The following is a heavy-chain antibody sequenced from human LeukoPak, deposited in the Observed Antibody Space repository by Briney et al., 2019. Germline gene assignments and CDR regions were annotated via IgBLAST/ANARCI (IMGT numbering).Heavy chain of an antibody. Sequence: PGGSLRLSCAASGFTFSSYGMSWVRQAPGKGLEWVSAISGSGGSTYYADSVKGRFTISRDNSKNTLYLQMNSLRAEDTAVYYCARPRTVAGTGEYDYWAQGTLVTVSS. V-gene: IGHV3-23*01. CDR2: ISGSGGST. D-gene: IGHD1/OR15-1a*01. CDR3: ARPRTVAGTGEYDY. CDR1: GFTFSSYG. J-gene: IGHJ4*02.